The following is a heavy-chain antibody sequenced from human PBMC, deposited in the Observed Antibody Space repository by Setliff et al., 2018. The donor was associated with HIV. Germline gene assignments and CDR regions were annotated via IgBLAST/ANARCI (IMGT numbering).Heavy chain of an antibody. CDR1: GGSISIGGYY. CDR3: ARGGGSRAATSSYYYMDV. J-gene: IGHJ6*03. V-gene: IGHV4-31*03. D-gene: IGHD2-15*01. Sequence: SETLSLSCTVSGGSISIGGYYWGWIRQHPGKGLEWIGYIYHNGSTYYNPSLKSRVIISVDTSKNQFSLKVSSVTAADTAVYYCARGGGSRAATSSYYYMDVWGKGTTVTVSS. CDR2: IYHNGST.